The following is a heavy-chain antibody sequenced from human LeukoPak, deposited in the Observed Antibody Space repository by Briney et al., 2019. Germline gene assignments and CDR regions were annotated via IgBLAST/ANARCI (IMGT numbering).Heavy chain of an antibody. D-gene: IGHD4-17*01. CDR2: IRYDGGNK. Sequence: GGSLRLSCAASGFTFSTYGMHWVRQAPGKGLEWVSLIRYDGGNKYYADSVKGRFTISRDNSKNTLYLQMNSLRAEDTAVYYCVKDPYGDYLRYFDYWGQGTLITVSS. J-gene: IGHJ4*02. V-gene: IGHV3-30*02. CDR1: GFTFSTYG. CDR3: VKDPYGDYLRYFDY.